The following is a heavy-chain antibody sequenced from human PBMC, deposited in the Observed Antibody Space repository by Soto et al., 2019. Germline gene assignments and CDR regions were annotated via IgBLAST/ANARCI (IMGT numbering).Heavy chain of an antibody. J-gene: IGHJ3*02. Sequence: PSETLSLTCAIYGASLGGFHWTLLRQAPGKGLECIWELIHGGSTNYNPSLKGRVSFSLDTSKNKFSLHLMSVTAADTAVYYCARSPLGYDYVRQTWREVGDSFDIWGRGTVVTLSS. D-gene: IGHD3-16*01. V-gene: IGHV4-34*12. CDR1: GASLGGFH. CDR3: ARSPLGYDYVRQTWREVGDSFDI. CDR2: LIHGGST.